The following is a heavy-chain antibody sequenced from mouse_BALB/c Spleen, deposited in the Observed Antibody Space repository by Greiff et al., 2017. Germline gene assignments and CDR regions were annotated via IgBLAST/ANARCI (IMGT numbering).Heavy chain of an antibody. V-gene: IGHV1-63*02. CDR2: IYPGGGYT. Sequence: QVQLKQSGAELVRPGTSVKISCKASGYTFTNYWLGWVKQRPGHGLEWIGDIYPGGGYTNYNEKFKGKATLTADTSSSTAYMQLSSLTSEDSAVYFCARSSGRDYAMDYWGQGTSVTDSS. CDR3: ARSSGRDYAMDY. J-gene: IGHJ4*01. D-gene: IGHD1-1*01. CDR1: GYTFTNYW.